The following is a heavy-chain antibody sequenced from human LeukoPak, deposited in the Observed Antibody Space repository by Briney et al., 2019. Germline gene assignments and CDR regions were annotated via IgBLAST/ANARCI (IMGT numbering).Heavy chain of an antibody. CDR2: IYYSGST. D-gene: IGHD6-19*01. CDR3: ARRQQNKIAVAGRVDY. Sequence: SETLSLTCTVSGGSISSSSYYWGWIRQPPGKGLEWIGSIYYSGSTYYNPSLKSRVTISVDTSKNQFSLKLSSVTAADTAVYYCARRQQNKIAVAGRVDYWGQGTLVTVSS. CDR1: GGSISSSSYY. V-gene: IGHV4-39*01. J-gene: IGHJ4*02.